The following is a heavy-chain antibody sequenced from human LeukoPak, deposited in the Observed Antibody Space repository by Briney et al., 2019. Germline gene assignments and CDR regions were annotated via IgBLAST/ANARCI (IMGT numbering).Heavy chain of an antibody. Sequence: ASVKVSCKASGYTFTGYYMHWVRQAPGQGLEWVGRINPNSGGTSYAQKFQDRVTMTRDTSISTAYMELNRLTSDDTAVYYCAREWELRKIDYWGQGTLVTVSS. D-gene: IGHD1-26*01. CDR2: INPNSGGT. J-gene: IGHJ4*02. CDR1: GYTFTGYY. V-gene: IGHV1-2*06. CDR3: AREWELRKIDY.